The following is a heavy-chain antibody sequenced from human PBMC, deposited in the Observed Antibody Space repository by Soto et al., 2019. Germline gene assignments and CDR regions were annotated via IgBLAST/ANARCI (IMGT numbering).Heavy chain of an antibody. CDR2: ISGSGGST. CDR1: GFTFSSYA. D-gene: IGHD3-10*01. CDR3: AKDFPIWFGELSALFDY. V-gene: IGHV3-23*01. J-gene: IGHJ4*02. Sequence: GGSLRLSCAASGFTFSSYAMSWVRQAPGKGLEWVSAISGSGGSTYYADSVKGRFTISRDNSKNTLYLQMNSLRAEDTAVYYCAKDFPIWFGELSALFDYWGQGTLVTVSS.